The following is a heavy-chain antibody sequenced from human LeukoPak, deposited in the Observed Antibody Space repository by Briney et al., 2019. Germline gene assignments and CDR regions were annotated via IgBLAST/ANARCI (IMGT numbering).Heavy chain of an antibody. CDR3: ARSRIAAPFDP. Sequence: PSETLSLTCTVPGGSISSYNWRWIRQPAGKELEWIGRIYTSGSTNYNPTLKSRVTMSVYTSKNQFSLKLSSVTAADTAVYYCARSRIAAPFDPWGQGTLVTVSS. CDR1: GGSISSYN. D-gene: IGHD6-6*01. J-gene: IGHJ5*02. CDR2: IYTSGST. V-gene: IGHV4-4*07.